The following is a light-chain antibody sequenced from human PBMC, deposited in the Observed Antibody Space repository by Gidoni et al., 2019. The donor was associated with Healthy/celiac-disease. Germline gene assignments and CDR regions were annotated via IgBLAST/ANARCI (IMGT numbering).Light chain of an antibody. CDR1: QSVSSN. CDR2: GAS. J-gene: IGKJ1*01. CDR3: QQYNNWPPWT. Sequence: IVMTQSPDTLSVSPGERATLSCRASQSVSSNLAWYQQKPGQAPRLLIYGASTRDTGIPARFSGSGSGTEFTLTISSLQSEDFAVYYCQQYNNWPPWTFGQGTKVEIK. V-gene: IGKV3-15*01.